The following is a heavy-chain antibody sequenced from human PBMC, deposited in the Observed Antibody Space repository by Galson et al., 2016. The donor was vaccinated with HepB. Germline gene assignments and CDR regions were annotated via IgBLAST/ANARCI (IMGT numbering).Heavy chain of an antibody. CDR2: INPIFGTI. Sequence: SVKVSCKASGGTFNSYAFSWVRQAPGQGLEWMGGINPIFGTINYAQKFQGRVTITADESRSTAYMELSSLRSDDTAVYYCARDLDTAVNNDGRTDYWGQGTLVTVSS. CDR3: ARDLDTAVNNDGRTDY. CDR1: GGTFNSYA. J-gene: IGHJ4*02. D-gene: IGHD5-18*01. V-gene: IGHV1-69*13.